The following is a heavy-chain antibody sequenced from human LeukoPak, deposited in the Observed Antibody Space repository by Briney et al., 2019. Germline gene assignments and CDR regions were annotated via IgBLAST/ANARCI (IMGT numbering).Heavy chain of an antibody. J-gene: IGHJ6*03. CDR3: AKGSSTWGDYYMDV. D-gene: IGHD3-16*01. V-gene: IGHV3-21*04. CDR1: GFTFSSYA. Sequence: GGSLRLSCAASGFTFSSYAMSWVRQAPGKGLEWVSHISSSSSYIYYADSVKGRFTISRDNAKNSLYLQMNSLRAEDTALYYCAKGSSTWGDYYMDVWGKGTTVTVSS. CDR2: ISSSSSYI.